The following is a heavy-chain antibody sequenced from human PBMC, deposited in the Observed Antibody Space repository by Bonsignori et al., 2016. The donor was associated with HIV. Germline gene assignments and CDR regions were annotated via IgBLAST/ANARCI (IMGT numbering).Heavy chain of an antibody. V-gene: IGHV4-34*01. D-gene: IGHD6-6*01. CDR3: ARGGPNSSSDIDY. J-gene: IGHJ4*02. Sequence: WIRQPPRKGLEWIGEINHSGSTNYNPSLKSRVTISVDTSKNQFSLKLSSVTAADTAVYYCARGGPNSSSDIDYWGQGTLVTSPQ. CDR2: INHSGST.